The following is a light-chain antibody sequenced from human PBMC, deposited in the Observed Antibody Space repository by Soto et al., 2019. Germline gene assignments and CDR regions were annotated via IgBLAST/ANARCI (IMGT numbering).Light chain of an antibody. Sequence: EIVLTQSPATLSLSPGDRATLSCRASQSVSRYLAWYQQKPGQAPRLLIYDASYRATGIPTRFSGSGSGTDVNLSISSREPEDFAVYYCQQRSNWLWTFGQGTKVEIK. J-gene: IGKJ1*01. V-gene: IGKV3-11*01. CDR1: QSVSRY. CDR3: QQRSNWLWT. CDR2: DAS.